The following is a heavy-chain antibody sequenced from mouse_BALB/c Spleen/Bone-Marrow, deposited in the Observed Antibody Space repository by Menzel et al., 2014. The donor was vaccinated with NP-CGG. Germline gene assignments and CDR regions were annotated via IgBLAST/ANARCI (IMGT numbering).Heavy chain of an antibody. Sequence: SGAELVRPGTSVKVSCKASGYAFTNYLIEWVKQGPGQGLEWIGVNNPGSGGTNYNEKFKGKATLTADKSSSTVYMQLSSLTSDDSAVYFCARSIYDGYSEAMDYWGQGTSVTVSS. CDR2: NNPGSGGT. CDR1: GYAFTNYL. D-gene: IGHD2-3*01. J-gene: IGHJ4*01. V-gene: IGHV1-54*03. CDR3: ARSIYDGYSEAMDY.